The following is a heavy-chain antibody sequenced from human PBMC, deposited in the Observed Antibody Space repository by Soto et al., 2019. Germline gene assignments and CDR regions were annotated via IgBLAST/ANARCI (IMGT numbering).Heavy chain of an antibody. D-gene: IGHD3-22*01. Sequence: QVQMVESGGGVVQPGKSLRLSCAASGFTFSNYGMHWVRQAPGKGLEWVAVIWYDGSKKYYVDSVKGRFTISRDNSKNTLYLQMDSLVAEDTALYYCARYVVSDESGCFDYWGQGTRVTVSS. CDR2: IWYDGSKK. CDR1: GFTFSNYG. V-gene: IGHV3-33*01. CDR3: ARYVVSDESGCFDY. J-gene: IGHJ4*02.